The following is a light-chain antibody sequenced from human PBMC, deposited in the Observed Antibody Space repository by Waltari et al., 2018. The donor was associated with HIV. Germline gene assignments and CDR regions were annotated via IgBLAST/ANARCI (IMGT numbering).Light chain of an antibody. CDR2: KAS. J-gene: IGKJ1*01. V-gene: IGKV1-5*03. Sequence: DIQMTQSPSTRSAPVGDRVTITCRASQSISSWLAWYQQKPGTAPKLLSYKASSLESGVPSRFSGSGSGTEFTLTISSLQPDDFATYYCQQYNSYSRTFGQGTKVEIK. CDR3: QQYNSYSRT. CDR1: QSISSW.